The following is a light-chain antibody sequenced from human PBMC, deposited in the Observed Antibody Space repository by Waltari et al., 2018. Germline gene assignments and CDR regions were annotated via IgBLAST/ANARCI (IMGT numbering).Light chain of an antibody. CDR3: QQYSYWPPLT. CDR1: ETVSLN. J-gene: IGKJ4*01. V-gene: IGKV3-15*01. CDR2: SAS. Sequence: EIVMTQSPATLSVSPGERATLSCRASETVSLNLAWYQQKPGQAPRLLIYSASTTASGVPDRFSGSGSGTEFTLTISNLQSEDFAVYYCQQYSYWPPLTFGGGTKVDIK.